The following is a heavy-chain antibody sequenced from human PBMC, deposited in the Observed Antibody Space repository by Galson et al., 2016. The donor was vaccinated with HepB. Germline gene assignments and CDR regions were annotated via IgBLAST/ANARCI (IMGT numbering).Heavy chain of an antibody. CDR2: IYYSGST. D-gene: IGHD3-22*01. J-gene: IGHJ5*02. CDR1: GGSISNYY. V-gene: IGHV4-59*08. CDR3: ARRRNYYDSSGSYYDWFEP. Sequence: SETLSLTCTVSGGSISNYYWSWIRQPPGKGLEWIGYIYYSGSTNYNPSLKSRVTISVDTSKNQFSLKLSSVTAADTAVYYCARRRNYYDSSGSYYDWFEPWGQGTLVTVSS.